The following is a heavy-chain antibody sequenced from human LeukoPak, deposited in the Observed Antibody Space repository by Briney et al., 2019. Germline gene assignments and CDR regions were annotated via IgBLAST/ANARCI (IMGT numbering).Heavy chain of an antibody. D-gene: IGHD3-3*01. J-gene: IGHJ4*02. Sequence: SAKVSCKASGGTFSSYTISWVRQAPGQGLEWMGRIIPILGIANYAQKFQGRVTITADKSTSTAYMELSSLRSEDTAVYYCARDDFWSGYSRWGQGTLVTVSS. CDR1: GGTFSSYT. CDR2: IIPILGIA. V-gene: IGHV1-69*04. CDR3: ARDDFWSGYSR.